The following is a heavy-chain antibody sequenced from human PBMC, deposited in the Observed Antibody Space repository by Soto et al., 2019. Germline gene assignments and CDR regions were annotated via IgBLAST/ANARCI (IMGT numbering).Heavy chain of an antibody. CDR1: GYTFTSYY. Sequence: ASVKVSCKASGYTFTSYYMHWVRQAPGQGLEWMGIINPSGGSTSYAQKFQGRVTMTRDTSTSTVYMELSSLRSEDTAVYYCARGSPVAIAAPGAAWFDPWGQGTLVTVSS. D-gene: IGHD6-6*01. CDR3: ARGSPVAIAAPGAAWFDP. V-gene: IGHV1-46*01. CDR2: INPSGGST. J-gene: IGHJ5*02.